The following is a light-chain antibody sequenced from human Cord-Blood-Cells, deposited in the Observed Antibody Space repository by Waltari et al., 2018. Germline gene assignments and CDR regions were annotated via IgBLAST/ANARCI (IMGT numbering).Light chain of an antibody. V-gene: IGLV2-14*01. Sequence: QSALTQPASVSGSPGQSITISCTGTSSDVGGYNYVSWYQQHPGKAPKLSMYDVSKRPSGVSDRVSGSKSGTTASLTISGLQAEDEADYYCSSYTSSSTLVFGGGTKLTVL. CDR2: DVS. J-gene: IGLJ2*01. CDR1: SSDVGGYNY. CDR3: SSYTSSSTLV.